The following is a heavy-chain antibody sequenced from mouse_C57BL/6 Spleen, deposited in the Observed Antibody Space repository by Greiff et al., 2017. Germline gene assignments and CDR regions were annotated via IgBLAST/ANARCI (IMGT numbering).Heavy chain of an antibody. D-gene: IGHD2-3*01. Sequence: QVQLQQSGAELARPGASVKLSCKASGYTFTSYGISWVKQRTGQGLEWIGEIYPRSGNTYYNEKFKGKAILTADKSSSTAYMELRSLTSEDSAVYYCTRSDGYYVGYAMDYWGQGTSVTVSS. V-gene: IGHV1-81*01. CDR1: GYTFTSYG. CDR2: IYPRSGNT. J-gene: IGHJ4*01. CDR3: TRSDGYYVGYAMDY.